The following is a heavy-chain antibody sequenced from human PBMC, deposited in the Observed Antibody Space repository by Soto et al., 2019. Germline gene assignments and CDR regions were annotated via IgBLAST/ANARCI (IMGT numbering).Heavy chain of an antibody. CDR1: GGSISSADYY. D-gene: IGHD5-12*01. V-gene: IGHV4-30-4*01. Sequence: PSETLSLTCTVSGGSISSADYYWSWVRQPPGKGLEWIGYIYYSGSTFFNPSLKSRVTISKDTSRNQVSLRLNSVTAADTSVYYCARAIVVTIGGMDVWGQGTTVTVSS. CDR2: IYYSGST. CDR3: ARAIVVTIGGMDV. J-gene: IGHJ6*02.